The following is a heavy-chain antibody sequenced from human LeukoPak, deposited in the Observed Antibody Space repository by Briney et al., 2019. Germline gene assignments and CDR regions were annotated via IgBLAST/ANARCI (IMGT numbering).Heavy chain of an antibody. Sequence: SGPTLANPTQTLTLTCTFSGFSLGTSGVGVGWIRQPPGKALEWLALIYWNDDKRYSPSLKSRLTITKDTSKNQVVLTMTNMDPVDTATYYCAHTMSGYPFDYWGQGTLVTVSS. CDR1: GFSLGTSGVG. V-gene: IGHV2-5*01. CDR3: AHTMSGYPFDY. CDR2: IYWNDDK. J-gene: IGHJ4*02. D-gene: IGHD3-3*01.